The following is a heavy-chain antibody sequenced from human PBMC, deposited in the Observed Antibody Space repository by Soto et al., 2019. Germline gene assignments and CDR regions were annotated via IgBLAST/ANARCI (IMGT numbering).Heavy chain of an antibody. V-gene: IGHV3-30*18. CDR2: ISYDGSNK. Sequence: SWGSLRLSCAAPRFSFPSYGMHWVPPAPGKGLEWVAVISYDGSNKYYADSVKGRFTISRDNSKNTLYLQMNSLRAEDTAVYYCAKDLARAITNWFDPWGQGTLVTVSS. CDR3: AKDLARAITNWFDP. D-gene: IGHD1-20*01. CDR1: RFSFPSYG. J-gene: IGHJ5*02.